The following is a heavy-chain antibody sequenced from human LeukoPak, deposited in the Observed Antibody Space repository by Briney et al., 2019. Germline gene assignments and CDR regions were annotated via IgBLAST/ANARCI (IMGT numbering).Heavy chain of an antibody. V-gene: IGHV3-30*18. D-gene: IGHD5-18*01. Sequence: GGSLRLSCAVSGFTFSNYGMQRVRQAPGKGLEWVAVVSYDGSTKYYEDSVKGRFTISRDNSKNTQYLQMDSLRPEDTAVYYCAKEFGGYAYGAFFDHWGQGTLVTVSS. CDR2: VSYDGSTK. CDR1: GFTFSNYG. J-gene: IGHJ4*02. CDR3: AKEFGGYAYGAFFDH.